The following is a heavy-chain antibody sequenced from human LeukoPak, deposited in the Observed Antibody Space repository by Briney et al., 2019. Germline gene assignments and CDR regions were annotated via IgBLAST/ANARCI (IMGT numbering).Heavy chain of an antibody. CDR1: GGSISSSSYY. CDR3: ARELLTRGSSY. Sequence: SETLSLTCTVSGGSISSSSYYWGWIRQPPGKGLEWIGSIYYSGSTYYNPSLKSRVTISVDTSKNQFSLKLSSVTAADTAVYYCARELLTRGSSYWGQGTLVTVSS. D-gene: IGHD2-15*01. V-gene: IGHV4-39*02. CDR2: IYYSGST. J-gene: IGHJ4*02.